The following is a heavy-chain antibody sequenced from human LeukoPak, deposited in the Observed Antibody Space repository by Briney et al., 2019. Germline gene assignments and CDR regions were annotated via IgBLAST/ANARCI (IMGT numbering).Heavy chain of an antibody. J-gene: IGHJ6*02. Sequence: GASVKVSCKASGYTFTSYYMHWVRQAPGQGLEWMGIINPSGGSTSYAQKFQGRVTMTRDTSTSTVYMELSSLRSEDTAVYYCARVDVVPAANHIYYYYGMDVWGQGTTVTVSS. CDR1: GYTFTSYY. V-gene: IGHV1-46*01. D-gene: IGHD2-2*01. CDR3: ARVDVVPAANHIYYYYGMDV. CDR2: INPSGGST.